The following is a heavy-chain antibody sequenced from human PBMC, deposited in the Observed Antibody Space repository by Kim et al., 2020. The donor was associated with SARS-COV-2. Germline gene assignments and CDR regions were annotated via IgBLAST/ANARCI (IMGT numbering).Heavy chain of an antibody. CDR2: IRSKANSYAS. CDR1: GFTFSGSA. Sequence: GGSLKLSCGASGFTFSGSAMHWVRQAPGKGLEWVGRIRSKANSYASGYVESGRGRITITRDASRNTAYMQMNSQKTEDPAVYYSTRGPGTTLAFWDAFDIWGQGTLGTVSS. J-gene: IGHJ3*02. V-gene: IGHV3-73*01. CDR3: TRGPGTTLAFWDAFDI. D-gene: IGHD1-1*01.